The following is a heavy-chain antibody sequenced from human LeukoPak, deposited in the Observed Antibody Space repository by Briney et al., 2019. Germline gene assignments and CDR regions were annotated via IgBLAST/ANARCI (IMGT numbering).Heavy chain of an antibody. D-gene: IGHD2-2*01. CDR3: ARGRRYCSGTTCYPESFDV. Sequence: ASVKVSCKASGYTFSNYGISWVRQAPGQGLEWMGWISSYNDNTNYAQKLQGRVTMTTDTSTSTVYMEPSTLRSDDTAVYYCARGRRYCSGTTCYPESFDVWGQGTFVTVSS. V-gene: IGHV1-18*01. J-gene: IGHJ3*01. CDR2: ISSYNDNT. CDR1: GYTFSNYG.